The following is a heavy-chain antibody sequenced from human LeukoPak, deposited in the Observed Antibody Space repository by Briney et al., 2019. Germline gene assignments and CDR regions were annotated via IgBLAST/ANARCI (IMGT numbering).Heavy chain of an antibody. D-gene: IGHD3-10*01. CDR2: MNPNSGNT. CDR3: AREFPLTMVRGVIDY. V-gene: IGHV1-8*02. J-gene: IGHJ4*02. Sequence: WASVTVSCKASGYTFTNYGINWVRQAPGQGLEWMGWMNPNSGNTGYAQKFQGRVTMTRNTSISTAYMELSSLRSEDTAVYYCAREFPLTMVRGVIDYWGQGTLVTVSS. CDR1: GYTFTNYG.